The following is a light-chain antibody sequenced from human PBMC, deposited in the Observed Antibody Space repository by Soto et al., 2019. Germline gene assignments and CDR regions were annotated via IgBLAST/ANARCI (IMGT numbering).Light chain of an antibody. CDR1: SSDVGGYNY. CDR2: NVS. Sequence: QSALTQPASVSGSPGQSITISCTGTSSDVGGYNYVSWYQQHPGKAPKLMIYNVSNRPSGVSNRFSGSKSGNTASLTISVLHAEDEGLYYCSSFTSTNTVLFGGGTKLTVL. V-gene: IGLV2-14*01. CDR3: SSFTSTNTVL. J-gene: IGLJ2*01.